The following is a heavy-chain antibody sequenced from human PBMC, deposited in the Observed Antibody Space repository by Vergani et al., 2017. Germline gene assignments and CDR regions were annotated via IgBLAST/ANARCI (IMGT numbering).Heavy chain of an antibody. V-gene: IGHV3-23*01. D-gene: IGHD6-19*01. CDR3: AKVGRSEVAGTFGAIDI. J-gene: IGHJ3*02. CDR1: GFTFIMHA. CDR2: LSASDRRT. Sequence: EVQLLESGGDLVQPGGSLRLSCAASGFTFIMHAMSWVRQAPGKGLEWVSTLSASDRRTHYADSVKGRFTISRDISKNTLYLHMNSLRPEDTAVYYCAKVGRSEVAGTFGAIDIWGQGTMVNVSS.